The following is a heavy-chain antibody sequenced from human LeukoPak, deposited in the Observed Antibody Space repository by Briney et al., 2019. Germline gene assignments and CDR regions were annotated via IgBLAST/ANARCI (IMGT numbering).Heavy chain of an antibody. J-gene: IGHJ5*02. CDR1: GFTFSDYC. CDR3: ARARGRIAAAGTHGDYNWFDP. V-gene: IGHV3-11*01. D-gene: IGHD6-13*01. Sequence: GGSLRLSCAASGFTFSDYCMSWIRQAPGKGLEWVSYISSSGSTIYYADSVKGRFTISRDNAKNSLYLQMNSLRAEDTAVYYCARARGRIAAAGTHGDYNWFDPWGQGTLVTVSS. CDR2: ISSSGSTI.